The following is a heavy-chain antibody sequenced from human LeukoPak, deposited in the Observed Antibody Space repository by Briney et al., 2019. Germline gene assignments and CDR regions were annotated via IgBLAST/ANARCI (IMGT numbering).Heavy chain of an antibody. D-gene: IGHD1-1*01. CDR1: GFTFSRDS. Sequence: GGSLRLSCAASGFTFSRDSMNWVRQAPGRGLEWVSAISASGDVTFYADSLRGRFTISRDNSKSTLYLQMNGLRAEDTAIFYCAKSLFTSATGTGRAFHIWGQGTRVTVSS. J-gene: IGHJ3*02. CDR3: AKSLFTSATGTGRAFHI. V-gene: IGHV3-23*01. CDR2: ISASGDVT.